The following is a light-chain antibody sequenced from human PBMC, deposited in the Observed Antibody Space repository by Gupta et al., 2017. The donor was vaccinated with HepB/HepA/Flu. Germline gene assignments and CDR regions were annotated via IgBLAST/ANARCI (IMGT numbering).Light chain of an antibody. V-gene: IGLV1-44*01. CDR3: AAWDDSLNGWV. Sequence: QSVLTQPPSASVTPGQRVTISCSGSSSNIGSNTVNWYQQLPGTAPKLLIYSDNQLPSGVPDRFSGSKSGTSASLAISGLQSEDEADYYCAAWDDSLNGWVFGGGTKLTVL. CDR2: SDN. J-gene: IGLJ3*02. CDR1: SSNIGSNT.